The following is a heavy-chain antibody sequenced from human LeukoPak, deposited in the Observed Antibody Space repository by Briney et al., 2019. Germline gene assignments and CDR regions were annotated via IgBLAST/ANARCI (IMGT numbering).Heavy chain of an antibody. CDR2: INHSGST. V-gene: IGHV4-34*01. CDR1: GFTFSSYG. Sequence: GSLRLSCAASGFTFSSYGMNWIRQPPGKGLEWIGEINHSGSTNYNPSLKSRVTISVDTSKNQFSLKLSSVTAADTAVYYCAREGLRDILTGYQLGVFDYWGQGTLVTVSS. D-gene: IGHD3-9*01. CDR3: AREGLRDILTGYQLGVFDY. J-gene: IGHJ4*02.